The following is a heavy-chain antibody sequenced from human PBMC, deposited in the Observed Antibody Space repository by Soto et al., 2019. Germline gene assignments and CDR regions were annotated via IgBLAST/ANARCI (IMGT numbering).Heavy chain of an antibody. Sequence: SETLSLTCTVSGGSISSYYWSWIRQPPGKGLEWIGYIYYSGSTNYNPSLKSRVTISVDTSKNQFSLKLSSVTAADTAVYYCAREGYYDSSVAFDIWGQGTMVTVSS. CDR3: AREGYYDSSVAFDI. CDR2: IYYSGST. D-gene: IGHD3-22*01. V-gene: IGHV4-59*01. CDR1: GGSISSYY. J-gene: IGHJ3*02.